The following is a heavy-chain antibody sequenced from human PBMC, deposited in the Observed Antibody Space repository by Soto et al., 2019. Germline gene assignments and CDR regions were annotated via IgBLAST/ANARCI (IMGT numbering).Heavy chain of an antibody. CDR2: RYYRSRWYS. CDR3: ARYEEDSDYYYGMDV. D-gene: IGHD1-1*01. CDR1: WDTFSSNIVA. V-gene: IGHV6-1*01. J-gene: IGHJ6*02. Sequence: SLPLSLTCFVSWDTFSSNIVACNCVRQSPSIGLAWLGRRYYRSRWYSDYAGSVRRRIDINADTSKNQVSLHLNSVTPEDTAVYYCARYEEDSDYYYGMDVWGQVTKVTVSS.